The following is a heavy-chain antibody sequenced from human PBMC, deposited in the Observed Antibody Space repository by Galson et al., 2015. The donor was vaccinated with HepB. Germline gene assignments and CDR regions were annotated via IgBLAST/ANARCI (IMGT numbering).Heavy chain of an antibody. V-gene: IGHV3-30-3*01. D-gene: IGHD5-18*01. CDR3: ARGGVCIQHTGGFDY. CDR2: ITYDGSNK. J-gene: IGHJ4*02. Sequence: SLRLSCAASGFTFSSYAMHWVRQAPGKGLEWVAVITYDGSNKYYADSVKGRFTISRDNSKNTLYLQMNSLRAEDTAVYYCARGGVCIQHTGGFDYWGQGTLVTVSS. CDR1: GFTFSSYA.